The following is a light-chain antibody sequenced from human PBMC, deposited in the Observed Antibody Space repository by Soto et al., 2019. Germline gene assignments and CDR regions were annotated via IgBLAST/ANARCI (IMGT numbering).Light chain of an antibody. V-gene: IGKV3D-20*02. CDR3: QQYNNWPGT. CDR1: QSVSSSY. J-gene: IGKJ3*01. Sequence: EIVLTQSPGTLSLSPGERATLSCRASQSVSSSYLAWYQQKPGQAPRLLIYDASNRATGIPARFSGSGSGTDFTLTISSLQSEDFAVYYCQQYNNWPGTFGPGTKVDIK. CDR2: DAS.